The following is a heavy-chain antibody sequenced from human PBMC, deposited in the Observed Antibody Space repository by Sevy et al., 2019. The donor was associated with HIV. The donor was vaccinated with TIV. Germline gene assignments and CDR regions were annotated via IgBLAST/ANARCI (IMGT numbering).Heavy chain of an antibody. CDR3: ARGGYCRGGSCNGVYYYYGMDV. D-gene: IGHD2-15*01. J-gene: IGHJ6*02. V-gene: IGHV1-2*02. CDR2: INPNSGGT. CDR1: GYTFTGYY. Sequence: ASVKVSCKASGYTFTGYYMHWVRQAPGQGLEWMGWINPNSGGTNYAQKFQGRVTMTRDTSISTAYMELSRLRSDDTAVYYCARGGYCRGGSCNGVYYYYGMDVWGQGTTVTVSS.